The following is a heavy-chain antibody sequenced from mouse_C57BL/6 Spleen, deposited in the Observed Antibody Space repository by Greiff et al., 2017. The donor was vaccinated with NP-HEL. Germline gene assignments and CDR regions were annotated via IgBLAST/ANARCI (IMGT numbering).Heavy chain of an antibody. J-gene: IGHJ4*01. Sequence: EVQVVESGGDLVKPGGSLKLSCAASGFTFSSYGMSWVRQTPDKRLEWVATISSGGSYTYYPDSVKGRFTISRDNAKNTLYLQMSSLKSEDTAMYYCARQSTTVVATRGYARGYWGQGTSVTVSS. CDR2: ISSGGSYT. CDR3: ARQSTTVVATRGYARGY. CDR1: GFTFSSYG. V-gene: IGHV5-6*01. D-gene: IGHD1-1*01.